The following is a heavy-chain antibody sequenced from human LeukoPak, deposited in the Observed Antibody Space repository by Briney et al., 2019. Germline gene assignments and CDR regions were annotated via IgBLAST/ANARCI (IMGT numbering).Heavy chain of an antibody. V-gene: IGHV3-7*01. CDR2: IKQDGSEK. CDR3: ARGGRDSYDILTGYYILESQAFDI. Sequence: GGSLRLSCAASGFTFSSYGMHWVRQAPGKGLEWVANIKQDGSEKYYVDSVKGRFTISRDNAKNSLYLQMNSLRAEDTAVYYCARGGRDSYDILTGYYILESQAFDIWGQGTMVTVSS. D-gene: IGHD3-9*01. CDR1: GFTFSSYG. J-gene: IGHJ3*02.